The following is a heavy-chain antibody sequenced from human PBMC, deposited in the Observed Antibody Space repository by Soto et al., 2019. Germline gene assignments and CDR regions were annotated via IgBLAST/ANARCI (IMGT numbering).Heavy chain of an antibody. CDR1: GYTFTSYA. J-gene: IGHJ4*02. V-gene: IGHV1-3*01. CDR2: INAGNGNT. CDR3: ARDRAPWFGVGRLGYFDY. Sequence: ASVKVSCKASGYTFTSYAMHWVRQAPGQRLEWMGWINAGNGNTKYSQKFQGRVTITRDTSASTAYMELSSLRSEDTAVYYCARDRAPWFGVGRLGYFDYWGQGTLVTVSS. D-gene: IGHD3-10*01.